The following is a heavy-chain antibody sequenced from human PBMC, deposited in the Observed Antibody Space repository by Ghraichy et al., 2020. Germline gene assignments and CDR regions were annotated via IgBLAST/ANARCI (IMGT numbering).Heavy chain of an antibody. CDR1: GFTFSGYG. D-gene: IGHD2-21*01. V-gene: IGHV3-48*02. CDR2: ITSSSRTI. Sequence: GGSLRLSCVGSGFTFSGYGLNWVRQAPGKGLEWVSYITSSSRTISYTDSVKGRFTISRDNAQNSLYLQMKSLRDEDTAVYYCARASKVVRYFYYDGMDVWGQGTTVTVSS. J-gene: IGHJ6*02. CDR3: ARASKVVRYFYYDGMDV.